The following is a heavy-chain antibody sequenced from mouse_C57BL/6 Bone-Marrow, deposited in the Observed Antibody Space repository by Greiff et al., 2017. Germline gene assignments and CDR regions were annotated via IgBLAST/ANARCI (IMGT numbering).Heavy chain of an antibody. J-gene: IGHJ3*01. CDR3: ARQGSSAWFAY. Sequence: EVQLQESGGDLVKPGGSLKLSCAASGFTFSSYGMSWVRQTPDKRLEWVATISSGGSYTYYPDSVKGRFTISRDNAKNTLYLQMSSLKSEDTAMYYCARQGSSAWFAYWGQGTLVTVSA. CDR2: ISSGGSYT. V-gene: IGHV5-6*01. CDR1: GFTFSSYG. D-gene: IGHD1-1*01.